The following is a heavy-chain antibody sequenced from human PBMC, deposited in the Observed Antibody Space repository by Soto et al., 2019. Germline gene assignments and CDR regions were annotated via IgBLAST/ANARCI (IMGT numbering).Heavy chain of an antibody. CDR2: ISSSGTTI. J-gene: IGHJ4*02. CDR1: EFTFSSYE. D-gene: IGHD6-13*01. CDR3: VRFGGAAAGPGDY. Sequence: GGSLRLSCVASEFTFSSYEMNWVRQAPGKGLEWVSYISSSGTTIYYTDSVKGRFTISRDNAKKSLYLQMNSLRAEDTAVYYCVRFGGAAAGPGDYWGQGTMVTVSS. V-gene: IGHV3-48*03.